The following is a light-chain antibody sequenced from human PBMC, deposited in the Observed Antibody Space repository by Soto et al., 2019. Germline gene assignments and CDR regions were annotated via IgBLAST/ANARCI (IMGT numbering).Light chain of an antibody. Sequence: QPALTQRPSASGSPGQSVTIACTGTSSDGGYYNYVAWYQQPPGKAPKLLIYDVSKRPSGVPDRFSGSQSGTTASLTVSGLQAEDEGDYYCSSYAGSNYPYVFGTGTKVTVL. CDR2: DVS. CDR3: SSYAGSNYPYV. CDR1: SSDGGYYNY. J-gene: IGLJ1*01. V-gene: IGLV2-8*01.